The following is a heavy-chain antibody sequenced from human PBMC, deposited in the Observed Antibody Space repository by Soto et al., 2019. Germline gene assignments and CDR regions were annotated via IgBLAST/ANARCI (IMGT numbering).Heavy chain of an antibody. Sequence: ASVKVSCKASGHSSYYIDWVRQAPGQGLEWRGRINPSGDYTSYAQKLQGRVTVTRDTSTGTVDMELSSLRSEDTAVYYCARDIPPDGMDVWGQGTTVTVSS. CDR1: GHSSYY. V-gene: IGHV1-46*01. J-gene: IGHJ6*02. D-gene: IGHD2-21*01. CDR2: INPSGDYT. CDR3: ARDIPPDGMDV.